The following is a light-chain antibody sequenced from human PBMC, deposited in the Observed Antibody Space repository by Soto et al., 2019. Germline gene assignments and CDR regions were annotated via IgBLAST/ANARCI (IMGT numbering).Light chain of an antibody. J-gene: IGKJ5*01. Sequence: EIVLTQSPATLSLSPGERATLSCRASQSVTSYLAWYQQKPGQAPRLLIYDASHRATGVPVRFSGSGSGTDFTLTISSLEPEDFALYYCQQRSNWHFGQGTRLEIK. V-gene: IGKV3-11*01. CDR1: QSVTSY. CDR2: DAS. CDR3: QQRSNWH.